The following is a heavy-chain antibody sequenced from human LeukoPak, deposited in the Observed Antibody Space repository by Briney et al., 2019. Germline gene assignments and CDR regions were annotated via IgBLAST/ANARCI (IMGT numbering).Heavy chain of an antibody. CDR3: TTRSVIPLDAFDI. D-gene: IGHD3-16*02. Sequence: GGSLRLSCAASGFTFSNAWMNWVRQAPGKGLEWVGRIKSKTDGGTTDYAAPVKSRFTISRDDSKNTLYLQMNSLKTEDTAVYYCTTRSVIPLDAFDIWGQGTMVTASS. CDR1: GFTFSNAW. V-gene: IGHV3-15*07. CDR2: IKSKTDGGTT. J-gene: IGHJ3*02.